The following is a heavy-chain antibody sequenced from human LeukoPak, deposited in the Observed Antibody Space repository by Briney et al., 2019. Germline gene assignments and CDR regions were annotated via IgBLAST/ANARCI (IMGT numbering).Heavy chain of an antibody. CDR1: GYTFTSYD. V-gene: IGHV1-8*01. D-gene: IGHD3-10*01. CDR2: MNPNSGNT. CDR3: ARTYYYDSGSDNWFDP. Sequence: ASVKVSCKASGYTFTSYDINWVRQATGQGLEWMGWMNPNSGNTGYAQKFQGIVTMTRNTSISTAYMELSSLRSEDTAVYYCARTYYYDSGSDNWFDPWGQGTLVTVSS. J-gene: IGHJ5*02.